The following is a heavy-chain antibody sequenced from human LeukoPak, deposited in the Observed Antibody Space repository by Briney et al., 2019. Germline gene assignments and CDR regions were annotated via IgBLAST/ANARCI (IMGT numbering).Heavy chain of an antibody. CDR3: ARGDDYGDSDFDY. D-gene: IGHD4-17*01. CDR2: ISGDGGST. J-gene: IGHJ4*02. Sequence: GGSLRLSCAASGFTFDDYAMHWVRQAPGKGLEWVSLISGDGGSTYYAGSVKGRFTISRDNSKNSLYLQMNSLRTEDTALYYCARGDDYGDSDFDYWGQGTLVTVSS. V-gene: IGHV3-43*02. CDR1: GFTFDDYA.